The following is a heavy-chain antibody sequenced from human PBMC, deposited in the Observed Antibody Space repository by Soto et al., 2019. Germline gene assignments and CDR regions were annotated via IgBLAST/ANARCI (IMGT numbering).Heavy chain of an antibody. CDR3: ARQSRLEYYYDSSGYPPHFDY. V-gene: IGHV4-59*08. CDR1: GGSISSYY. Sequence: SETLSLTCTVSGGSISSYYWSWIRQPPGKGLEWIGYIYYSGSTNYNPSLKSRATISVDTSKNQFSLKLSSVTAADTAVYYCARQSRLEYYYDSSGYPPHFDYWGQGTLVTVSS. J-gene: IGHJ4*02. CDR2: IYYSGST. D-gene: IGHD3-22*01.